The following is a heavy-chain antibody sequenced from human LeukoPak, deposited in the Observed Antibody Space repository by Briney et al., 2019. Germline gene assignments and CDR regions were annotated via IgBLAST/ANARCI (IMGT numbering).Heavy chain of an antibody. CDR3: GSPYSNKWQGAFDY. V-gene: IGHV4-39*07. CDR2: IYSSGST. CDR1: GGSITSSSYY. D-gene: IGHD1-26*01. Sequence: PSETLSLTCTVSGGSITSSSYYWGWICQPPGKGLEWIGSIYSSGSTYYNPSLQSRVTISMDTSKSQVSLRLSSVTAADTAVYYCGSPYSNKWQGAFDYWGQGTLVTVSS. J-gene: IGHJ4*02.